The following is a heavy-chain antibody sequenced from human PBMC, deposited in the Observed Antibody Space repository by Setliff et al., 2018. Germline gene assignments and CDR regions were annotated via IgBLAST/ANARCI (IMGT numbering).Heavy chain of an antibody. J-gene: IGHJ4*02. CDR3: AAVRGVIIMNVFRFDS. D-gene: IGHD3-10*01. CDR1: GSTLPDLP. CDR2: FDPGEGKT. V-gene: IGHV1-24*01. Sequence: ASVKVSCKVSGSTLPDLPMHWVRLAPGRGLEWMGGFDPGEGKTVYADKFQGRVTLTEDTSTDTFYMELSSLRSDDTAVYYCAAVRGVIIMNVFRFDSWGQGTLVTVSS.